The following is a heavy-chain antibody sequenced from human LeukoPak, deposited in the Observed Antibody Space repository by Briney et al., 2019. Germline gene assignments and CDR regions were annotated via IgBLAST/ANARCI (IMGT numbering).Heavy chain of an antibody. D-gene: IGHD5-12*01. CDR2: ISAYNGNT. V-gene: IGHV1-18*01. CDR1: GYTFTSYG. CDR3: LSGYDLYY. J-gene: IGHJ4*02. Sequence: ASVTVSRKASGYTFTSYGISWVRQAPGQGLEWMGWISAYNGNTNYAQKLQGRVTVTTDTSTSTAYMELRSLRSDDTAVYYCLSGYDLYYWGQGTLVTVSS.